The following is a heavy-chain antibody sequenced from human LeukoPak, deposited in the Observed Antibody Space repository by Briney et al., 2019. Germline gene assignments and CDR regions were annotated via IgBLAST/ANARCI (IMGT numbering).Heavy chain of an antibody. CDR3: AKDRGTRRWLLSGYFDY. V-gene: IGHV3-23*01. J-gene: IGHJ4*02. D-gene: IGHD4-23*01. CDR2: ISGSGGST. Sequence: GGSLRLSCAASGFTFSSYAMSWVRQAPGKGLEWVSAISGSGGSTYYADSVKGRFTISRDNSKNTLYLQMNSLRAEDTAVYYCAKDRGTRRWLLSGYFDYWGQGTLVTVSS. CDR1: GFTFSSYA.